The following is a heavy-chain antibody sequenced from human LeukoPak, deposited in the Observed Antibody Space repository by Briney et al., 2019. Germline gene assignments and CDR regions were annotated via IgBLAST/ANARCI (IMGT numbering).Heavy chain of an antibody. V-gene: IGHV3-21*01. J-gene: IGHJ5*02. CDR1: GFTFSSYS. CDR3: EDTLVCYGSGARSHRYIHLLCDP. D-gene: IGHD3-10*01. CDR2: ISSSSSYI. Sequence: GGSLRLSCAASGFTFSSYSMNWVRQAPGKGLEWVSSISSSSSYIYYADSVKGRFTISRDNAKNSLYLQMNSLRAEDTAVYYAEDTLVCYGSGARSHRYIHLLCDPWGQGTLVTVSS.